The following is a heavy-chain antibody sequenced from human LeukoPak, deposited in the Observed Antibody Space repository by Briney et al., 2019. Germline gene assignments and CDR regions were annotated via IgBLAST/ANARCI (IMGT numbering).Heavy chain of an antibody. CDR2: ISSSSSYI. J-gene: IGHJ4*02. CDR3: AREKIRNYDY. Sequence: PGGSLRLSCAASGFTFSSYSMNWVRQAPGKGLEWVSSISSSSSYIYYADSVKGRFTISRDNAKNSLYLQMNSLRAENTAVYYCAREKIRNYDYWGQGTLVTVSS. D-gene: IGHD1-7*01. CDR1: GFTFSSYS. V-gene: IGHV3-21*01.